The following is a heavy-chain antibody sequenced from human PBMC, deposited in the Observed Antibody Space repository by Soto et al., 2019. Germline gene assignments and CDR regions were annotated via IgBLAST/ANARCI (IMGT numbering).Heavy chain of an antibody. CDR3: ARAYCSSTSCYVLDY. Sequence: QVQLVESGGGVVQPGRSLRLSCAASGFTFSSYGMHWVRQAPGKGLEWVAVIWYDGSNKYYADSVKGRFTISRDNSKNTLYLQMNSLRAEDTAVYYCARAYCSSTSCYVLDYWGQGTLVTVSS. CDR2: IWYDGSNK. V-gene: IGHV3-33*01. J-gene: IGHJ4*02. D-gene: IGHD2-2*01. CDR1: GFTFSSYG.